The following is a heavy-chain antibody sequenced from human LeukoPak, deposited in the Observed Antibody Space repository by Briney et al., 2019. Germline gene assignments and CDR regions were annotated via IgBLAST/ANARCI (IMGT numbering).Heavy chain of an antibody. CDR3: ARSHCSSTSCYIGY. CDR2: IWYVGSNK. CDR1: GFTFSSYG. V-gene: IGHV3-33*01. D-gene: IGHD2-2*02. Sequence: GGSLTLSCAASGFTFSSYGMHWVRQAPGKGLEWVAVIWYVGSNKYYADSVKGRFTISRDNSKNTLYLQMNSLRAEDTAVYYCARSHCSSTSCYIGYWGQGTLVTVSS. J-gene: IGHJ4*02.